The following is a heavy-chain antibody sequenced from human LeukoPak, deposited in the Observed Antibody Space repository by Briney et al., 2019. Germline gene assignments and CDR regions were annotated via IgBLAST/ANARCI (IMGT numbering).Heavy chain of an antibody. CDR3: ASSFSDDFWSGHF. D-gene: IGHD3-3*01. V-gene: IGHV3-7*01. CDR1: GFTFSSYG. CDR2: IKQDGSEK. J-gene: IGHJ4*02. Sequence: PGGSLRLSCAASGFTFSSYGMHWVRQAPGKGLEWVANIKQDGSEKYYVDSVKGRFTISRDNAKRSLYLQMNSLRAEDTALYYCASSFSDDFWSGHFWGQGTLVTVSS.